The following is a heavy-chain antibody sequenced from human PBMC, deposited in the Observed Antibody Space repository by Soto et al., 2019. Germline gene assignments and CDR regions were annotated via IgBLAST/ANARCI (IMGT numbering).Heavy chain of an antibody. CDR2: VSFDGSNK. CDR3: ARLPGPLVAVLYIYPLDGREAMSDVDV. CDR1: GFTFNYYP. J-gene: IGHJ6*02. V-gene: IGHV3-30-3*01. Sequence: QMQLVESGGGVVQPGGSLRLSCAASGFTFNYYPMHWVRQAPGKGLEWVAVVSFDGSNKYYAGSVKGGFTISKDNSKNALYLQINSLRREDTAVYYCARLPGPLVAVLYIYPLDGREAMSDVDVWGQGTTVTVSS. D-gene: IGHD6-19*01.